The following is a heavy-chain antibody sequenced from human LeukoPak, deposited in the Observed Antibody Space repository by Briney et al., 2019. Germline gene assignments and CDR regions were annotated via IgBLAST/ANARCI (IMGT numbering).Heavy chain of an antibody. CDR3: AKGFYYGGSSDLSSFDI. D-gene: IGHD4-23*01. Sequence: PGGSLRLSCAASGFTFSTYGMQWVRQAPGKGLEWVSGFSGSGDTTDYADSVKGRFTISRDNSKNTLYLQMNSLRAEDTAVYHCAKGFYYGGSSDLSSFDIWGQGTMVTVSS. J-gene: IGHJ3*02. V-gene: IGHV3-23*01. CDR2: FSGSGDTT. CDR1: GFTFSTYG.